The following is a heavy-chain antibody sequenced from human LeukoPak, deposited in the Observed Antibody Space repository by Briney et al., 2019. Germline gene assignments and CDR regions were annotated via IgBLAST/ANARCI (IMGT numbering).Heavy chain of an antibody. D-gene: IGHD3/OR15-3a*01. Sequence: ASLKVSCKTSGYTFTDYYMHWVRQAPGHGLEWMGWIYPDSGGTNYAQKFQGRVTMTWDTSINTAYMELSRLTSDDTAMYYCAREERGYEQTLNKYYYFGMDVWGQGTTVIVSS. CDR3: AREERGYEQTLNKYYYFGMDV. CDR1: GYTFTDYY. J-gene: IGHJ6*02. V-gene: IGHV1-2*02. CDR2: IYPDSGGT.